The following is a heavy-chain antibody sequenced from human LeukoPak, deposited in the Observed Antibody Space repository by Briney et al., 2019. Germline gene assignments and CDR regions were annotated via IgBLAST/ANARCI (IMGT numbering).Heavy chain of an antibody. D-gene: IGHD4-17*01. V-gene: IGHV3-23*01. CDR3: TKDPNGDYVGAFDP. CDR1: RFTFSSFA. J-gene: IGHJ5*02. CDR2: ITGGHFAS. Sequence: GGSLRLSCAASRFTFSSFAMTWVRQAPGKGLEWVSSITGGHFASYNTDSVKGRFTISRDDSKNTLYLQMNSLRAEDTALYYCTKDPNGDYVGAFDPWGPGTPVTVSS.